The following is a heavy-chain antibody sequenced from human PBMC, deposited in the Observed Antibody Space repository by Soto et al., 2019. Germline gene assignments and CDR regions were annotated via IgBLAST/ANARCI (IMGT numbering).Heavy chain of an antibody. J-gene: IGHJ4*02. CDR3: EKAQGVATIKSNFDY. D-gene: IGHD5-12*01. V-gene: IGHV3-23*01. Sequence: EVQLLESGGGLVQPGGSLRLSCVVSGLTFRSHAMYWVRQAPGQGLEWVAGISGGGYTAYYPDSVRGRFTISRDNSKNTVYLQIDNLRADDTAVYYCEKAQGVATIKSNFDYWGQGTLVTVSS. CDR2: ISGGGYTA. CDR1: GLTFRSHA.